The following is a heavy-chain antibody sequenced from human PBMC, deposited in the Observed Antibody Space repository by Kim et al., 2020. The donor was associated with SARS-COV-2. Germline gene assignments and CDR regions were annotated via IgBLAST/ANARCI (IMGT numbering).Heavy chain of an antibody. D-gene: IGHD2-2*01. J-gene: IGHJ4*02. CDR2: INHSGST. CDR1: GGSFSGYY. V-gene: IGHV4-34*01. Sequence: SETLSLTCAVYGGSFSGYYWSWIRQPPGKGLEWIGEINHSGSTNYNPSLKSRVTISVDTSKNQFSLKLSSVTAADTAVYYCARVRDIVVVPAAICYWGQGTLVTVSS. CDR3: ARVRDIVVVPAAICY.